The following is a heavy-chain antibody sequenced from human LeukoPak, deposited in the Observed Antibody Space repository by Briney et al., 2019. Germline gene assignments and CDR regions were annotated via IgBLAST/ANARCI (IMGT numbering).Heavy chain of an antibody. D-gene: IGHD1-1*01. CDR1: GFTVSSNY. Sequence: GGSLRLSCAASGFTVSSNYMSWVRQAPGKGLEWVSVIYSGGSAYYADSVKGRFTISRDDSKNTLYLQMNSLRAEDTAVYYCAKTGNPATGDYWGQGTLVTVSS. V-gene: IGHV3-53*01. CDR2: IYSGGSA. CDR3: AKTGNPATGDY. J-gene: IGHJ4*02.